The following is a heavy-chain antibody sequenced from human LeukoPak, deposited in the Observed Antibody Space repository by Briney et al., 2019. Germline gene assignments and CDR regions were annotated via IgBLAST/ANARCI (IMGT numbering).Heavy chain of an antibody. CDR3: AREILVPAAIRGAYNWFDP. CDR1: GYTFTSYG. J-gene: IGHJ5*02. CDR2: ISAYNGNT. V-gene: IGHV1-18*01. Sequence: GASVKVSCKASGYTFTSYGISWVRQAPGQGLEWMGWISAYNGNTNYARKLQGRVTMTTDTSTSTAYMELRSLRSDDTAVYYCAREILVPAAIRGAYNWFDPWGQGTLVTVSS. D-gene: IGHD2-2*02.